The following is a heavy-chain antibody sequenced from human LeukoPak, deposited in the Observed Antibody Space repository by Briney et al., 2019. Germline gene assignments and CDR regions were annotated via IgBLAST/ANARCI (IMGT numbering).Heavy chain of an antibody. V-gene: IGHV3-7*01. CDR3: AKYDSWSGYSFDY. CDR1: GFTFSSYW. J-gene: IGHJ4*02. D-gene: IGHD3-3*01. Sequence: GGSLRLSCAASGFTFSSYWMSWVRQAPGKGLEWVANIKQDGSEKYYVDSVKGRFTISRDNAKNSLYLQMNSLRAEDTAVYYCAKYDSWSGYSFDYWGQGTLVTVSS. CDR2: IKQDGSEK.